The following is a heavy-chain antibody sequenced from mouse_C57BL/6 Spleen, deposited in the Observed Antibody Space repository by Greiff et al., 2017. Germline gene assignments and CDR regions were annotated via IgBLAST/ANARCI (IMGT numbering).Heavy chain of an antibody. CDR3: ARFPLYYYGSSRYFDY. CDR1: GYTFTSYW. Sequence: VQLQQPGAELVRPGSSVKLSCKASGYTFTSYWMHWVKQRPIQGLEWIGNIDPSDSETHYNQKFKDKATLTVDKSSSTAYMQLSSLTSEDSAVYYCARFPLYYYGSSRYFDYWGQGTTLTVSS. V-gene: IGHV1-52*01. J-gene: IGHJ2*01. CDR2: IDPSDSET. D-gene: IGHD1-1*01.